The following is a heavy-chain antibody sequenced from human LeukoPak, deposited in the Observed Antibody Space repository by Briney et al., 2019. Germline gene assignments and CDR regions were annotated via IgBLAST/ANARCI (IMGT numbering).Heavy chain of an antibody. D-gene: IGHD3-22*01. CDR1: GVSISSYY. CDR3: ARGKVYYDSSGYYLPDAFDI. Sequence: SETLSLTCTASGVSISSYYWSWIRQPPGKGLEWVGYIYYSGSTNYNPSLKSRVTISVDTSKNQFSLKLSSVTAADTAVYYCARGKVYYDSSGYYLPDAFDIWGQGTMVTVSS. CDR2: IYYSGST. J-gene: IGHJ3*02. V-gene: IGHV4-59*01.